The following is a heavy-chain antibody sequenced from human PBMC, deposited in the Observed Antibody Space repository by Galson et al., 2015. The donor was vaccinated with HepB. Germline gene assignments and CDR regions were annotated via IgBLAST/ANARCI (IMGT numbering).Heavy chain of an antibody. CDR2: ISSRSTYV. Sequence: SLRLSCAASGFTFSRHSMNWVRQVPGKGLEWISSISSRSTYVYYTDSVKGRFTISRDNARNSLYLQMDSLRVEDTAVYYCARDAGGTENSYYYYMDVWGEGTTVTVSS. J-gene: IGHJ6*03. D-gene: IGHD1-1*01. CDR3: ARDAGGTENSYYYYMDV. CDR1: GFTFSRHS. V-gene: IGHV3-21*06.